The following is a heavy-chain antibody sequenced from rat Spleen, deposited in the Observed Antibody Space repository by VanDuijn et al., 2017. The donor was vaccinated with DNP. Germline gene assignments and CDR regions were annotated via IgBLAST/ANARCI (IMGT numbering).Heavy chain of an antibody. CDR1: GFSLTSYN. J-gene: IGHJ4*01. CDR3: ARDRGTVATGAMDA. Sequence: QVQLKESGPGLVQPSQTLSLTCTVAGFSLTSYNEHWVRQLPGKDLEWMGVIWNTGGTQYNSALKSRLSISKDTSKSQVLLKVNSLQSEDTATYYCARDRGTVATGAMDAWGQGTSVTVSS. D-gene: IGHD4-3*01. CDR2: IWNTGGT. V-gene: IGHV2-41*01.